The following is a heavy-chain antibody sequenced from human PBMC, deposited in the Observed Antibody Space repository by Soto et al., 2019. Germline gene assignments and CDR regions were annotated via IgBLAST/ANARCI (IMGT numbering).Heavy chain of an antibody. CDR1: GFAFSGSA. Sequence: PGGSLRLSCAASGFAFSGSAMYWVRQASGKGPEWVGRIRSKGHNYATEYAASVKGRFTISRDDSKNTAYLQMNSLQTEDTAVYYCTKRKEKGYCSSTSCPNGYYGMDVWGQGTTVTVSS. J-gene: IGHJ6*02. CDR3: TKRKEKGYCSSTSCPNGYYGMDV. CDR2: IRSKGHNYAT. D-gene: IGHD2-2*01. V-gene: IGHV3-73*01.